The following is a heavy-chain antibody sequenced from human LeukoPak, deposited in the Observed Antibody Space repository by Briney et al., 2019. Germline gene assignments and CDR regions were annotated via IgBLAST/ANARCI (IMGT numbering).Heavy chain of an antibody. V-gene: IGHV1-18*01. CDR2: ISAYNGNT. CDR1: GYTFTSYG. Sequence: GASLKVSCKASGYTFTSYGISWVRQAPGQGLEWMGWISAYNGNTNYAQKLQGTGTMTTDTPTSTPYMELRSLRADDADVYYYARARVMMDEFDYWGQGTLVTVSS. D-gene: IGHD2-8*01. CDR3: ARARVMMDEFDY. J-gene: IGHJ4*02.